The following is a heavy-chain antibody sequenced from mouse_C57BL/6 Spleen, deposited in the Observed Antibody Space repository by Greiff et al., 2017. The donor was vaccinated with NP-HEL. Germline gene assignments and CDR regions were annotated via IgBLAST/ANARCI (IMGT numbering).Heavy chain of an antibody. J-gene: IGHJ1*03. CDR1: GYTFTDYN. CDR3: ARDYDYDYWYFDV. D-gene: IGHD2-4*01. V-gene: IGHV1-22*01. CDR2: INPNNGGT. Sequence: VQLQQSGPELVKPGASVTMSCKASGYTFTDYNMHWVKQSHGKRLEWIGYINPNNGGTSYNQKFKGKATLTVNKSSSTAYMELRSLTSEDSAVYYCARDYDYDYWYFDVWGTGTTVTVSS.